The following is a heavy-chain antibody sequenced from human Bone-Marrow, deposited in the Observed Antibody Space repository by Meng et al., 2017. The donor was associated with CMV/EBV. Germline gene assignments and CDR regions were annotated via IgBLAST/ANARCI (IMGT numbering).Heavy chain of an antibody. J-gene: IGHJ6*02. CDR3: ARHTRRGDYHYAMDV. V-gene: IGHV1-18*01. CDR2: INAYNADT. CDR1: GYTFTSYG. D-gene: IGHD5-18*01. Sequence: ASVKVSCNTSGYTFTSYGFSWVRQAPAQGLAWMGWINAYNADTNYARRFQGRVTMTTDTSTNTGYMELRCLRSDDTALYYSARHTRRGDYHYAMDVWGHGTTVTVSS.